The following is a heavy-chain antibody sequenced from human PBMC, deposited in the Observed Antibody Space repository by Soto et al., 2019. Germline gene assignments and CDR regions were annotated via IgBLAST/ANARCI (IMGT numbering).Heavy chain of an antibody. CDR1: GFTSSSYE. CDR3: ARTGYCSSTSCYYYGMDV. D-gene: IGHD2-2*01. J-gene: IGHJ6*02. CDR2: ISSSGSTI. Sequence: EVQLVESGGGLVQPGGSLRLSCAASGFTSSSYEMNWVRQAPGKGLEWVSYISSSGSTIYYADSVKGRFTISRDNAKNSLYLQMNSLRAEDTAVYYCARTGYCSSTSCYYYGMDVWGQGTTVTVSS. V-gene: IGHV3-48*03.